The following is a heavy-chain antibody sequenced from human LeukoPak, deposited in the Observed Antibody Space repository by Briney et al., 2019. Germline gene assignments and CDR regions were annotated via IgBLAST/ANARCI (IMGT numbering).Heavy chain of an antibody. CDR1: RGTFSSYA. J-gene: IGHJ4*02. CDR2: IIPIFGTA. Sequence: SSVKVSCKASRGTFSSYAISWVRQAPGQGVEWMGGIIPIFGTANYAQKFQGRVTITADESTSKAYRELRRLRSEETDVYYCARDKRGYCSGGSCYYRGEGLRYWGQGTLVTVSS. D-gene: IGHD2-15*01. V-gene: IGHV1-69*01. CDR3: ARDKRGYCSGGSCYYRGEGLRY.